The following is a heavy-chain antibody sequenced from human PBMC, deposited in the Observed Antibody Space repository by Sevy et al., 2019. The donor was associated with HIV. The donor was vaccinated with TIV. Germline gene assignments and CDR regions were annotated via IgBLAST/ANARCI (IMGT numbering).Heavy chain of an antibody. J-gene: IGHJ6*02. CDR3: ARDCNSASCLWGLDV. Sequence: GGSLRLSCTTSGFTFGDYAMTWVRQAPGKGLEWVANIKRDGSEKYYVDSVKGRFTISRDNAKNSLYLQMNSLRAEDTALYYCARDCNSASCLWGLDVWGQGTTVTVSS. CDR2: IKRDGSEK. CDR1: GFTFGDYA. D-gene: IGHD2-2*01. V-gene: IGHV3-7*03.